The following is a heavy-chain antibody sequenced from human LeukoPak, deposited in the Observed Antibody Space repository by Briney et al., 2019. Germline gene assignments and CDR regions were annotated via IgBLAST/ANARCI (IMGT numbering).Heavy chain of an antibody. Sequence: WGSLNISYKRFGYRFTSYGIAWARRMQGKVLVCMGMIYPGNTEHSYSSSFQGQLTISADKSISTAYLQWSSLKASDTAMYYCARLAYYYGSGSYYFDYWGQGTLVTVSS. V-gene: IGHV5-51*01. J-gene: IGHJ4*02. CDR3: ARLAYYYGSGSYYFDY. D-gene: IGHD3-10*01. CDR1: GYRFTSYG. CDR2: IYPGNTEH.